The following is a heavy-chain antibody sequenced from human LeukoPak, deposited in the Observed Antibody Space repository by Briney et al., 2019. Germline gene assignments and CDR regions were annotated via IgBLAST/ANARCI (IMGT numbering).Heavy chain of an antibody. V-gene: IGHV1-24*01. CDR2: FDPEDGET. Sequence: ASVKVSCKVFGYTLTEISIHWVRQAPGKGHEWMGGFDPEDGETIYAEKFQARVTLTEDTSRDTAYMELSSLRSEDTAVYYCATTGPVTVATTGWFDPWGQGTLVTVSS. CDR3: ATTGPVTVATTGWFDP. J-gene: IGHJ5*02. CDR1: GYTLTEIS. D-gene: IGHD5-12*01.